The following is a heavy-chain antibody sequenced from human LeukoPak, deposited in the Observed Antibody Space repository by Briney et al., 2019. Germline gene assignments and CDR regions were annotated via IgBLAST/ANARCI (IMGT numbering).Heavy chain of an antibody. CDR1: GFTFSSYS. CDR3: AKEVNSSGYPDAFDI. Sequence: PGGSLRLSCAASGFTFSSYSMNWVRQAPGKGLEWVSAISGSGGSTYYADSVKGRFTISRDNSKNTLYLQMNSLRAEDTAVYYCAKEVNSSGYPDAFDIWGQGTMVTVSS. CDR2: ISGSGGST. D-gene: IGHD3-22*01. V-gene: IGHV3-23*01. J-gene: IGHJ3*02.